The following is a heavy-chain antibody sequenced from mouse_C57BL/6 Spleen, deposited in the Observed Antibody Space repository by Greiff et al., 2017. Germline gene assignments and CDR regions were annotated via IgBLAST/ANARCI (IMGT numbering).Heavy chain of an antibody. Sequence: VQLQQPGAELVKPGASVKLSCKASGYTFTSYWMPWVKQRPGQGLEWIGMIHPNSGSTNYNEKFKSKATLTVDKSSSTAYMQLSSLTSEDSAVYYCVLCYGYDVGVLGWGQRTLVTVSA. CDR1: GYTFTSYW. V-gene: IGHV1-64*01. D-gene: IGHD2-2*01. J-gene: IGHJ3*01. CDR2: IHPNSGST. CDR3: VLCYGYDVGVLG.